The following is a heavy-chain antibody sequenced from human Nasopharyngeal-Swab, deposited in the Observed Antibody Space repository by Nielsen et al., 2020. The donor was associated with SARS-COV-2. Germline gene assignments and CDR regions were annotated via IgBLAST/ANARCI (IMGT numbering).Heavy chain of an antibody. J-gene: IGHJ4*02. D-gene: IGHD6-19*01. Sequence: KVSCKGSGYSFTSYWIGWVRQMPGKGLEWMGIIYPGDSDTRYSPSFQGQVTISADKSISTAYLQWSSLKASDTAIVSFSGHVGSGWYGVDYWGQGTLVTVSS. CDR1: GYSFTSYW. CDR2: IYPGDSDT. CDR3: SGHVGSGWYGVDY. V-gene: IGHV5-51*01.